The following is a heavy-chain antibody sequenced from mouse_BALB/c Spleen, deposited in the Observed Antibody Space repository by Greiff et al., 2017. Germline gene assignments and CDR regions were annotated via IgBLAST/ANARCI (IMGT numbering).Heavy chain of an antibody. D-gene: IGHD1-2*01. J-gene: IGHJ3*01. V-gene: IGHV3-2*02. CDR2: ISYSGST. CDR1: GYSITSDYA. CDR3: ASQALFTTAFAY. Sequence: EVHLVESGPGLVKPSQSLSLTCTVTGYSITSDYAWNWIRQFPGNKLEWMGYISYSGSTSYNPSLKSRISITRDTSKNQFFLQLNSVTTEDTATYYCASQALFTTAFAYWGQGTLVTVSA.